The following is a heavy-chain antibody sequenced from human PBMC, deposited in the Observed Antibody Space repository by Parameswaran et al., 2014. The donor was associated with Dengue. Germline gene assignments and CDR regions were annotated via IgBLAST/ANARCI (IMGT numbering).Heavy chain of an antibody. CDR2: IYPGDSNT. D-gene: IGHD3-22*01. V-gene: IGHV5-51*01. Sequence: VRQMPGKGLEWMGIIYPGDSNTRYSPSFQGQVTISADKSISTAYLQWNSLKASDTAMYYCARAWYYYDKVLDYWGQGSLVTVSS. J-gene: IGHJ4*02. CDR3: ARAWYYYDKVLDY.